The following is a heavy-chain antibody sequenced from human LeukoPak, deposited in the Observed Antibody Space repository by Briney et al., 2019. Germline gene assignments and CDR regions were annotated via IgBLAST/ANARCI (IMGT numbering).Heavy chain of an antibody. CDR1: GFTFSSYA. CDR2: ISGSGGST. D-gene: IGHD5-12*01. J-gene: IGHJ4*02. Sequence: GASLRLSCAASGFTFSSYAMSWVRQAPGKGLEWVSAISGSGGSTYYADSVKGRFTISRDNSKNTLYLQMNSLRAEDTAVYYCAKGKMVYSGYDPFDYWGQGTLVTVSS. V-gene: IGHV3-23*01. CDR3: AKGKMVYSGYDPFDY.